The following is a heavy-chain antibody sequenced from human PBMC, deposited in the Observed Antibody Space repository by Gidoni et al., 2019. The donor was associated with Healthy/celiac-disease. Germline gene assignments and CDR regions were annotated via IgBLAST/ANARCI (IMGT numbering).Heavy chain of an antibody. J-gene: IGHJ5*02. CDR2: IYYSGST. CDR1: GGSISSYY. V-gene: IGHV4-59*01. Sequence: QVQLQESGPGLVKPSETLSLTCTVSGGSISSYYWSWIRQPPGKGLEWIGYIYYSGSTNYNPSLKSRVTISVDTSKNQFSLKLSSVTAADTAVYYCARSHHLGWFDPWGQGTLVTVSS. CDR3: ARSHHLGWFDP. D-gene: IGHD3-16*01.